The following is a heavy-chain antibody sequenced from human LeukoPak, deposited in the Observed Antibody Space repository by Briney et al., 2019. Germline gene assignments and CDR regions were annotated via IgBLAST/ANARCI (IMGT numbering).Heavy chain of an antibody. J-gene: IGHJ4*02. D-gene: IGHD3-22*01. CDR1: GFNFDDYG. V-gene: IGHV3-20*04. Sequence: GGSLRLSCVASGFNFDDYGMSWVRQPPGKGLEWVSGITWNGGSTGYADSVKGRFTISRDNSKNTLYVQMNSLRPDDTAVYYCAKDSSDYYFDYWGQGTLVTVSS. CDR3: AKDSSDYYFDY. CDR2: ITWNGGST.